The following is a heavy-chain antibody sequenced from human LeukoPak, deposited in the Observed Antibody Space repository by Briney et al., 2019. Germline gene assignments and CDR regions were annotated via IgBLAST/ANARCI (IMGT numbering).Heavy chain of an antibody. Sequence: PSETLSLTCSVSGGSLKSYYWNWIRQPPGKGLEWIGYIYYSGSTNYNPSLKSRVTISVDTSKNQFSLKLSSVTAADTAVYYCARLGGSDRQHWGQGTLVTVSS. J-gene: IGHJ1*01. V-gene: IGHV4-59*01. CDR2: IYYSGST. D-gene: IGHD1-26*01. CDR1: GGSLKSYY. CDR3: ARLGGSDRQH.